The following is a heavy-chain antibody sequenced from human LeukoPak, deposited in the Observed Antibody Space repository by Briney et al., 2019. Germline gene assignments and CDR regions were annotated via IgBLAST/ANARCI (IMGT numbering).Heavy chain of an antibody. J-gene: IGHJ4*02. Sequence: ASQTLSLTCTVSGGSISSGGYYWSWIRQHPGKGLEWIGYIYYSGSTYYNPSLKSRVTISVDTSKNQFSLKLSSVTAADTAAYYCAGIEGVYGDYYYFDYWGQGTLVTVSS. CDR2: IYYSGST. V-gene: IGHV4-31*03. CDR1: GGSISSGGYY. CDR3: AGIEGVYGDYYYFDY. D-gene: IGHD4-17*01.